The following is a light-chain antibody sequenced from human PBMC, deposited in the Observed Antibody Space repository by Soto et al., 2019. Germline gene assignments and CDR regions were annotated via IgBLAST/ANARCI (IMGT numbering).Light chain of an antibody. J-gene: IGLJ3*02. CDR1: SSDVGGYNY. Sequence: QSALTQPASVSGSPGQSITISCTGTSSDVGGYNYVSWYQQHPGKAPKLMIYDVTKRPSGVPDRFSGSKSGNTASLTISALQSEDEADYYCCSYTGSYTLKVFGGGTQLTV. V-gene: IGLV2-11*01. CDR2: DVT. CDR3: CSYTGSYTLKV.